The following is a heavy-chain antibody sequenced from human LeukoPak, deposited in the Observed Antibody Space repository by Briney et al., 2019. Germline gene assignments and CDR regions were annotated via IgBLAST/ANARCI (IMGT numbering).Heavy chain of an antibody. V-gene: IGHV1-46*01. CDR3: ARGPGHYGSGSYYSAWFDP. CDR1: GYTFTSYY. D-gene: IGHD3-10*01. Sequence: ASVKVSCKASGYTFTSYYMHWVRQAPGQGLEWMGIINPSGGSTSYAQKFQGRVTMTRDTSTSTVYMELSSLRSEDTAVYYCARGPGHYGSGSYYSAWFDPWGQGTLVTVSS. J-gene: IGHJ5*02. CDR2: INPSGGST.